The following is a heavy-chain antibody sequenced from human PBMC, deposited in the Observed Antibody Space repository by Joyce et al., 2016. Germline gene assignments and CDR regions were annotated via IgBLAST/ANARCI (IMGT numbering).Heavy chain of an antibody. V-gene: IGHV4-59*11. D-gene: IGHD1-26*01. J-gene: IGHJ4*02. Sequence: QVQLRESGPRLVKPAETLSLSCSVSGAFISDHHWTWIRQPPGKAIELVGHIYYTGTTTYKPSLRSRLSISMDPSRTQFSLELRSVTEADTAIYFCARTDEWVDFWGQGVLVTVSS. CDR2: IYYTGTT. CDR3: ARTDEWVDF. CDR1: GAFISDHH.